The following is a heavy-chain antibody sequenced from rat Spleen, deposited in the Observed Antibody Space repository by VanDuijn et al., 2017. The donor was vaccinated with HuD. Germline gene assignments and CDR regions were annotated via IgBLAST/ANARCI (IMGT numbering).Heavy chain of an antibody. V-gene: IGHV2-13*01. CDR1: GFSLSSYG. Sequence: QVQLKESGPGLVQPSQTLSLTCTVSGFSLSSYGVIWVRQSPGKGLEWMGVIWNNGNTNYNSPLKSRLSISRDTSKSQVYLKMNSLQTEDTATYHCARAPGNGYVMDAWGQGASVTVSS. D-gene: IGHD5-1*01. CDR3: ARAPGNGYVMDA. CDR2: IWNNGNT. J-gene: IGHJ4*01.